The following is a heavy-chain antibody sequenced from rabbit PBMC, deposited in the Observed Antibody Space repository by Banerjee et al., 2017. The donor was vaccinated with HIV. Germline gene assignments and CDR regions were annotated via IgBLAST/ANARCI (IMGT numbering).Heavy chain of an antibody. CDR3: ARRDGGYVAYGYAYYGMDL. J-gene: IGHJ6*01. V-gene: IGHV1S40*01. Sequence: QSLEESGGGLVQPEGSLALTCTASGFTISSSYYMCWVRQAPGKGLEWIACIYAGSSGSTYYTSWAKGRFTISKTSSTTVTLQMTSLTAADTATYFCARRDGGYVAYGYAYYGMDLWGQGTLVTVS. D-gene: IGHD6-1*01. CDR2: IYAGSSGST. CDR1: GFTISSSYY.